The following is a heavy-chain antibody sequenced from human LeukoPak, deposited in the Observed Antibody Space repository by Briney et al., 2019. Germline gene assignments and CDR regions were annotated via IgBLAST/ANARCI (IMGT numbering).Heavy chain of an antibody. CDR1: GFSFSDHY. J-gene: IGHJ6*02. V-gene: IGHV3-72*01. D-gene: IGHD3-9*01. CDR2: IRNKANSYTT. Sequence: GGSLRLSCSASGFSFSDHYMDWVRQAPGKGLEWVGRIRNKANSYTTEYAASVKGRFTIARDDSKNSLYLQMNSLKTEDTAVYYCARVRGLDSYLFYGMDGWGQGTTVTVSS. CDR3: ARVRGLDSYLFYGMDG.